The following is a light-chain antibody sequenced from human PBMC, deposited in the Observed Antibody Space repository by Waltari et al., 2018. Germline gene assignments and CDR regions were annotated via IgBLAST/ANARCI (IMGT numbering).Light chain of an antibody. CDR1: QNVDTW. J-gene: IGKJ1*01. V-gene: IGKV1-5*03. CDR3: QQYNTYWT. CDR2: KTS. Sequence: DIQMTQSPSTLSASLGDRVTITCRASQNVDTWLAWYQQKPGKAPKLLVYKTSTLQSGVPSRFSGSGSGTHFTLTISSLQPDDFATYYGQQYNTYWTFGQGTKVE.